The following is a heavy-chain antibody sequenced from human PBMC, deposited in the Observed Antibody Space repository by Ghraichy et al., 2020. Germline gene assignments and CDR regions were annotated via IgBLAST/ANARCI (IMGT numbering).Heavy chain of an antibody. CDR1: GFTFSSFD. J-gene: IGHJ2*01. CDR2: IGTAGDT. D-gene: IGHD2-8*02. Sequence: GGSLRLSCAASGFTFSSFDMHWVRQATGKGLEWVSGIGTAGDTYYPGSVKGRFTISRENAKNSLYLQMNSLRAGDTAVYYCAREGAYCTGGVCYNWYFDLWGRGTLVTVSS. CDR3: AREGAYCTGGVCYNWYFDL. V-gene: IGHV3-13*04.